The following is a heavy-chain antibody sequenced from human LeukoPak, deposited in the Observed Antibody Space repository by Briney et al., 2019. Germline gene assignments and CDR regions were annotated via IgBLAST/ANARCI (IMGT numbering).Heavy chain of an antibody. Sequence: SETLSLTCTVSGGSISSYYWSWIRQPPGKGLEWIGYIYYSGSTNYNPSLKSRVTISVDTSRNQFSLKLSSVTAADTAVYYCARDVRRGNYFDYWGQGTLVTVSS. J-gene: IGHJ4*02. V-gene: IGHV4-59*01. CDR1: GGSISSYY. CDR2: IYYSGST. CDR3: ARDVRRGNYFDY. D-gene: IGHD2-8*01.